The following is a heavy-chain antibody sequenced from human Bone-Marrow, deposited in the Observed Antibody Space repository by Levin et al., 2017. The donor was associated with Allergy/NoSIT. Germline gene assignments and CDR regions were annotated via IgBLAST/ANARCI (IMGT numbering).Heavy chain of an antibody. CDR3: ALGGSWTDAFDI. CDR2: IIPIFGTA. V-gene: IGHV1-69*13. Sequence: SVKVSCKASGGTFSSYAISWVRQAPGQGLVWMGGIIPIFGTANYAQKFQGRVTITADESTSTAYMELSSLRSEDTAVYYCALGGSWTDAFDIWGQGTMVTVSS. D-gene: IGHD6-13*01. J-gene: IGHJ3*02. CDR1: GGTFSSYA.